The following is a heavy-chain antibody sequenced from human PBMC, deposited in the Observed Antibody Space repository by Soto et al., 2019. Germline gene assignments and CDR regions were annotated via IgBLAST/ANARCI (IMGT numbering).Heavy chain of an antibody. CDR3: ARAGDYYGSGSYLSDI. J-gene: IGHJ3*02. D-gene: IGHD3-10*01. V-gene: IGHV1-3*01. CDR1: GYTFTSYA. CDR2: INAGNGNT. Sequence: QVQLVQSGAEVKKPGASVKVSCKASGYTFTSYAMHWVRQAPGQRLEWMGWINAGNGNTKYSQKFQGRVTITRDTSASPAYMELSSLRSEDTAVYYCARAGDYYGSGSYLSDIWGQGTMVTVSS.